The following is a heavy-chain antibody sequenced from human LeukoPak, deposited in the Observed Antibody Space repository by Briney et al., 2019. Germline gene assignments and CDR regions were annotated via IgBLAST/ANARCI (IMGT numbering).Heavy chain of an antibody. CDR1: GYSISSGYY. CDR3: ARAPRYYYYDNSGYYH. V-gene: IGHV4-38-2*02. J-gene: IGHJ4*02. D-gene: IGHD3-22*01. Sequence: SETLSLTCTVSGYSISSGYYWGWIRQPPGKGLEWIGSIYHSGSTYYNPSLKSRVTISVDTSKDQFSLKLSSVTAADTAVYYCARAPRYYYYDNSGYYHWGQGTLVTVSS. CDR2: IYHSGST.